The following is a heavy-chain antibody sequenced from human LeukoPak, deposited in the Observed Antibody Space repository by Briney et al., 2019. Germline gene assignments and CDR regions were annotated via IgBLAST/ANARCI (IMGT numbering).Heavy chain of an antibody. V-gene: IGHV3-7*01. J-gene: IGHJ6*03. D-gene: IGHD3-10*01. CDR3: ARRGQLLLNYYYYYMDV. CDR2: INQDGSEK. CDR1: GFTFSTYW. Sequence: GGSLRLSCAASGFTFSTYWMSWVRRAPGKGLEWVANINQDGSEKYYVDSVKGRFTISRDNAKNSLYLQMNSLRAEDTAVYYCARRGQLLLNYYYYYMDVWGKGTTVTVSS.